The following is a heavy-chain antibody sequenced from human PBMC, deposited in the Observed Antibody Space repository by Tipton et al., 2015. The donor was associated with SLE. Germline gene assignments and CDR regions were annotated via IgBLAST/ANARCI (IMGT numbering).Heavy chain of an antibody. V-gene: IGHV4-34*01. CDR3: ARGPGSPRPFDC. Sequence: LRLSCAVYGGSFSGYYWSWIRQPPGKGLEWIGEINHSGSTNYNPSLKSRVTISVDTSKNQFSLKLSSVTAADTAVYYCARGPGSPRPFDCWGQGTLVTVSS. J-gene: IGHJ4*02. CDR1: GGSFSGYY. CDR2: INHSGST. D-gene: IGHD6-13*01.